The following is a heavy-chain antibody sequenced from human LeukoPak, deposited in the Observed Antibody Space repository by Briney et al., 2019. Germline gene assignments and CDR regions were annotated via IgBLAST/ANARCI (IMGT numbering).Heavy chain of an antibody. CDR2: ISSSSSYI. CDR3: AREDSSGYWDY. CDR1: GFTFSSYS. D-gene: IGHD3-22*01. V-gene: IGHV3-21*01. J-gene: IGHJ4*02. Sequence: GGSLRLSCAASGFTFSSYSMNRVRQAPGKGLEWVSSISSSSSYIYYTDSVKGRFTISRDNAKNSLYLQMNSLRAEDTAVYYCAREDSSGYWDYWGQGTLVTVSS.